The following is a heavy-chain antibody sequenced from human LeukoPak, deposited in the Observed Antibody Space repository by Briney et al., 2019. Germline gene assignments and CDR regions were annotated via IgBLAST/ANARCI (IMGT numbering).Heavy chain of an antibody. D-gene: IGHD4-17*01. CDR3: ARDPNGDYIGAFDM. CDR2: IRAIGGA. V-gene: IGHV3-23*01. CDR1: GFSFSAYA. Sequence: GGSLRLSCTASGFSFSAYAMMWIRQAPGKGPEWVSAIRAIGGAYYADYAASVKGRFTISRDDSKNTLFLRMYSLRVEDTAVYYCARDPNGDYIGAFDMWGPGTKVTVSS. J-gene: IGHJ3*02.